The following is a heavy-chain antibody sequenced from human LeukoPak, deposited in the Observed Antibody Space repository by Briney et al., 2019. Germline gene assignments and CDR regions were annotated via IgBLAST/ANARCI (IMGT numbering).Heavy chain of an antibody. CDR1: GFMFSDFV. J-gene: IGHJ4*02. D-gene: IGHD3-16*01. CDR2: ISYDGTSA. V-gene: IGHV3-30*18. CDR3: AKVTFHSGCDGGL. Sequence: GGSLRLSCAAAGFMFSDFVMYWVRQAPGKGLEWVAFISYDGTSATYADSLKGRFTVSRDNSARTLYLQMNRARPEDTATYYCAKVTFHSGCDGGLWGQGSLVIVSS.